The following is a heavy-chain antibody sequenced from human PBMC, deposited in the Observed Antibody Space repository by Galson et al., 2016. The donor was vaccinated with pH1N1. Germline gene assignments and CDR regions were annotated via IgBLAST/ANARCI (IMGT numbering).Heavy chain of an antibody. CDR3: ARRYFDL. CDR1: GFIFSDYW. Sequence: SLRLSCAASGFIFSDYWMHWVRQAPGKGLEWAANIRQDGSEKYYVDSVKGRFTISRDNAKNSLYLQMNSLRAEDTAVYYCARRYFDLWGRGTLVTVSS. V-gene: IGHV3-7*01. CDR2: IRQDGSEK. J-gene: IGHJ2*01.